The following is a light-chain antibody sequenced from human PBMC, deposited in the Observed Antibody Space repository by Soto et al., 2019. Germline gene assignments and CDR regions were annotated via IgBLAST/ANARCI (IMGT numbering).Light chain of an antibody. Sequence: EIVLMQSAGTLPLSPGESAAISCRASQTISNNYLVWYRQKPGQAPRLLIYAVSSRAAGIPDRFSGSGLGTDFALNMATLEPEDSAVYYCQQHRNSPWTFGQGTRVEI. CDR3: QQHRNSPWT. CDR2: AVS. V-gene: IGKV3-20*01. CDR1: QTISNNY. J-gene: IGKJ1*01.